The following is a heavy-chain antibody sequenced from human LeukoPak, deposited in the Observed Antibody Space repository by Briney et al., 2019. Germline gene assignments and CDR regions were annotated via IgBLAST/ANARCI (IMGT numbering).Heavy chain of an antibody. Sequence: GGSLRLSCAASGFTFDDYAMHWVRQAPGKGLEWVSGISWNSGSIGYADSVKGRFTISRDNAKNSLYLQMNSLRAEDTALYYCAKGGIGYCSSTSCYLNAFDIWGQGTMVTVSS. D-gene: IGHD2-2*01. CDR1: GFTFDDYA. CDR3: AKGGIGYCSSTSCYLNAFDI. V-gene: IGHV3-9*01. J-gene: IGHJ3*02. CDR2: ISWNSGSI.